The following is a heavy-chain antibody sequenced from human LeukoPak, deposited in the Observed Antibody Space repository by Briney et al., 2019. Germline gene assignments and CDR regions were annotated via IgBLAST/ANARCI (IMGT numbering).Heavy chain of an antibody. J-gene: IGHJ6*02. CDR2: IIPILGIA. CDR3: ASPYPGIAAAGNSYYYGMDV. D-gene: IGHD6-13*01. V-gene: IGHV1-69*04. CDR1: GGTFSSYA. Sequence: ASVKVSCKASGGTFSSYAISWVRQAPGQGLEWMGRIIPILGIANYAQKFQGRVTITRDTSASTAYMELSSLRSEDTAVYYCASPYPGIAAAGNSYYYGMDVWGQGTTVTVSS.